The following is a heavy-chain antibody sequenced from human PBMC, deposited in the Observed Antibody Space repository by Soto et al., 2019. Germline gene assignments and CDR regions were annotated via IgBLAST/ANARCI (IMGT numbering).Heavy chain of an antibody. Sequence: GGSLRLSCAASGFTFSSYGMHWVRQAPGKGLEWVAVIWYDGSNKYYADSVKGRFTISRDNSKNTLYLQMNSLRAEDTAVYYCARDWAEGILTGPLDYWGQGTLVTVSS. D-gene: IGHD3-9*01. J-gene: IGHJ4*02. V-gene: IGHV3-33*01. CDR2: IWYDGSNK. CDR3: ARDWAEGILTGPLDY. CDR1: GFTFSSYG.